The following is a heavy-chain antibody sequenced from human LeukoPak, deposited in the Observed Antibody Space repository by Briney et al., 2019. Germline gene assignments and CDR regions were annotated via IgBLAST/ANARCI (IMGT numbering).Heavy chain of an antibody. J-gene: IGHJ6*03. V-gene: IGHV4-59*08. D-gene: IGHD3-22*01. CDR1: GGSISSYY. CDR3: ARQAPRHYYDSSGYYPYYYYYYMDV. Sequence: SETLSLTCTVSGGSISSYYWSWIRQPPGKGLEWIGYIYYSGSTNYNPSLKSRVTISVDTSKNQFSLKLSSVTAADTAVYYCARQAPRHYYDSSGYYPYYYYYYMDVWGKGTTVTISS. CDR2: IYYSGST.